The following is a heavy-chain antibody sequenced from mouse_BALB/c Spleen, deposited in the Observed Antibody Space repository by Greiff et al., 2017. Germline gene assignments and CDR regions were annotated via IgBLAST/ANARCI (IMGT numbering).Heavy chain of an antibody. D-gene: IGHD4-1*01. CDR3: ARDGVLTGYFDY. CDR1: GFSLTGYG. V-gene: IGHV2-6-7*01. J-gene: IGHJ2*01. CDR2: IWGDGST. Sequence: VNVVESGPGLVAPSQSLSITCTVSGFSLTGYGVNWVRQPPGKGLEWLGMIWGDGSTDYNSALISRLSISKDNSKSQVFLKMNSLQTDDTARYYCARDGVLTGYFDYWGQGTTLTVSS.